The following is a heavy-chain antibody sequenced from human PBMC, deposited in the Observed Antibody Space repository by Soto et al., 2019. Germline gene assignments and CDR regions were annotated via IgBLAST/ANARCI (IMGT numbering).Heavy chain of an antibody. CDR3: GKEEATSIALAS. V-gene: IGHV3-30*18. CDR2: ISYDGTNK. Sequence: QVQLVESGGGVVQPGRSLRLSCGASGFTFSSNGMHWVRQAPGKGLEWLAVISYDGTNKYYADSVKGRFTISRDNSKNTLFLEMNSLKPEDSAVYYCGKEEATSIALASWGQGILVTVSS. J-gene: IGHJ4*02. CDR1: GFTFSSNG. D-gene: IGHD6-6*01.